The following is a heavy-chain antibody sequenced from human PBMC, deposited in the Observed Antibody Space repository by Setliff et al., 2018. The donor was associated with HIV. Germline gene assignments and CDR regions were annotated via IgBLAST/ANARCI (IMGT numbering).Heavy chain of an antibody. V-gene: IGHV1-69-2*01. CDR1: EYTFVDYY. J-gene: IGHJ4*02. D-gene: IGHD3-16*02. CDR3: VIVPLYENVYDNIWGSYRPLDY. CDR2: VDPDDGET. Sequence: GASVKVSCKASEYTFVDYYMHWVQQAPGKGLEWMGRVDPDDGETIYAEKFQDRLTITADASTDTTYMELSSLRSEDTAVYYCVIVPLYENVYDNIWGSYRPLDYWSQGTLVTVSS.